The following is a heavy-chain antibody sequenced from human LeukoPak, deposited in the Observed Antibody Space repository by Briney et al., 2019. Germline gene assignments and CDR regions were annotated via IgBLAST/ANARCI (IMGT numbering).Heavy chain of an antibody. Sequence: SETLSLTCTVSGGSISSSTYYWDWIRQPPGKGLEWIGNFYDSGSTWYNPSLKSRVTISGDTSKNQFSLKLSSVTAADTAVYYCATERDHSESSGYLHYGMDVWGQGTTVTVSS. J-gene: IGHJ6*02. CDR1: GGSISSSTYY. V-gene: IGHV4-39*07. CDR3: ATERDHSESSGYLHYGMDV. D-gene: IGHD3-22*01. CDR2: FYDSGST.